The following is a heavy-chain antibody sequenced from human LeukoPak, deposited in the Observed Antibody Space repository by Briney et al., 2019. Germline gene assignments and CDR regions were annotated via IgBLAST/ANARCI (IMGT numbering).Heavy chain of an antibody. J-gene: IGHJ4*02. Sequence: SETLSLTCSVSGVSISSYYWSWIRQPPGKGLEWIGYIYYSGSTNYNPSLKSRVTISVDTSKNQFSLKLSSVTAADTAVYYCAGTGKLVGFTTSFDYWGQGTLVTVSS. CDR2: IYYSGST. D-gene: IGHD1-26*01. V-gene: IGHV4-59*01. CDR3: AGTGKLVGFTTSFDY. CDR1: GVSISSYY.